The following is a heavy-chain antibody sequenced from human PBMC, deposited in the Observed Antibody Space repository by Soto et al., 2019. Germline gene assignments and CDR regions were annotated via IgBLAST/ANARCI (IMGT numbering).Heavy chain of an antibody. D-gene: IGHD5-18*01. J-gene: IGHJ4*02. Sequence: GGSLRLSCAASGLTFSTYSMSWVRQAPEKGLEWVSSISSSSNYIYYADSLKGRFTISRDNAKHSLYLQMNSLRAEDTAVYYCARGAGGIQPLDYWGQGTLVTVSS. CDR2: ISSSSNYI. V-gene: IGHV3-21*01. CDR1: GLTFSTYS. CDR3: ARGAGGIQPLDY.